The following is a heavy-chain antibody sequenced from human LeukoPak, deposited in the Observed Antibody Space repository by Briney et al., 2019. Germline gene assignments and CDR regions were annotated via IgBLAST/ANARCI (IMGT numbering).Heavy chain of an antibody. Sequence: ASVKVSCKGSGYTFTSYYMHGVRQAPGQGLEGMGIINPSGGSTSYAQKFQGRVTMTRDTSTSTVYMELSSLRSEDTAVYYCARDRYDYVWGSYRQNPLFDYWGQGTLVTVSS. D-gene: IGHD3-16*02. J-gene: IGHJ4*02. CDR2: INPSGGST. CDR1: GYTFTSYY. V-gene: IGHV1-46*01. CDR3: ARDRYDYVWGSYRQNPLFDY.